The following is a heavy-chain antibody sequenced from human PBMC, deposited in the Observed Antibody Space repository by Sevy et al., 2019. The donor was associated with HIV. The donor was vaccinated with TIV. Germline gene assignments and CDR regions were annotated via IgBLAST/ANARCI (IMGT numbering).Heavy chain of an antibody. D-gene: IGHD3-3*01. Sequence: GGSLRLSCAASGFTFSSYAMSWVRQAPGKGLEWVSAICGSGGSTYYADSVKGRFTISRDNSKNTLYLQMNSLRAEDTAVYYCAKDNDYDFWSGYLIDYWGQGTLVTVSS. V-gene: IGHV3-23*01. CDR3: AKDNDYDFWSGYLIDY. CDR2: ICGSGGST. CDR1: GFTFSSYA. J-gene: IGHJ4*02.